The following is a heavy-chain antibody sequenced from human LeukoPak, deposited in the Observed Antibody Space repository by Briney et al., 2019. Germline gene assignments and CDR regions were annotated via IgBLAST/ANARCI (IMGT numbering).Heavy chain of an antibody. CDR2: VSGSSDNT. J-gene: IGHJ4*02. CDR3: AKAPGFSDF. D-gene: IGHD7-27*01. V-gene: IGHV3-23*01. Sequence: GGSLRLSRAASGFTFRAYAMTWVRQAPGKGLEWVSTVSGSSDNTFYAVSVKGRFTISRDNTKKTMYLQMNSLRADDTAVYYCAKAPGFSDFWGQGTLVTVSS. CDR1: GFTFRAYA.